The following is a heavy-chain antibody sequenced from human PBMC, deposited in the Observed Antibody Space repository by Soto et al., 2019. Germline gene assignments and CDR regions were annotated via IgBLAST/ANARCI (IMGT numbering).Heavy chain of an antibody. J-gene: IGHJ4*02. CDR1: GFTFSSYG. CDR3: ARGSNVLLWFGELYFDY. D-gene: IGHD3-10*01. V-gene: IGHV3-33*01. CDR2: IWYDGSNK. Sequence: GSLRLSCAASGFTFSSYGMHWVRQAPGKGLEWVAVIWYDGSNKYYADSVKGRFTISRDNSKNTLYLQMNSLRAEDTAVYYCARGSNVLLWFGELYFDYWGQGTLVTVSS.